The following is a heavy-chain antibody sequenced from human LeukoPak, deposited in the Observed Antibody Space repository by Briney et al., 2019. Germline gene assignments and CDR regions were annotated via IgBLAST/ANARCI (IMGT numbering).Heavy chain of an antibody. CDR2: IYSGGST. V-gene: IGHV3-53*01. D-gene: IGHD1-1*01. CDR3: ARVNNDQGYYYGMDV. Sequence: GGSLRLSCAASGSTVSRNYMSWVRQAPGKGLEWVSIIYSGGSTYYADSVKGRFTISRDNSNNTLYLQMNSLRAEDTAVYYCARVNNDQGYYYGMDVWGQGTTVTVSS. J-gene: IGHJ6*02. CDR1: GSTVSRNY.